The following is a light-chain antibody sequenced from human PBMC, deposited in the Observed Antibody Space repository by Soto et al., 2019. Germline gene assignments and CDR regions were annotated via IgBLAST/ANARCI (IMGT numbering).Light chain of an antibody. J-gene: IGKJ1*01. Sequence: EIVLTQSPATLSLSPGERATLSCRASQSVSSYLVWYQQKPGQAPRLLIYDASHRVTGIPARFSGSGSETDFTLTITSLEAEDFAIYYCQQRSSWPRTFGQGTKVEIK. CDR1: QSVSSY. V-gene: IGKV3-11*01. CDR3: QQRSSWPRT. CDR2: DAS.